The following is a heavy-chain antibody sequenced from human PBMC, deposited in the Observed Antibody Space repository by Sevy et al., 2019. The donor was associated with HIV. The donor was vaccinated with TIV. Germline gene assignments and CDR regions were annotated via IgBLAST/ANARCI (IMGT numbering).Heavy chain of an antibody. CDR3: ARDLLRITIFVPAPGFDY. CDR2: ISYDGSNK. Sequence: GGYLRLSCAASGFTFSSYAMHWVRQAPGKGLEWVAVISYDGSNKYYADSVKGRFTISRDNSKNTLYLQMNSLRAEDTAVYYCARDLLRITIFVPAPGFDYWGQGTLVTVSS. J-gene: IGHJ4*02. CDR1: GFTFSSYA. D-gene: IGHD3-3*01. V-gene: IGHV3-30*04.